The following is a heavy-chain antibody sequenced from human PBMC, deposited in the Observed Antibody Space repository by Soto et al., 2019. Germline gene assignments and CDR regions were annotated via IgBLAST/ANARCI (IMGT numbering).Heavy chain of an antibody. CDR1: GFTFSSYG. CDR2: ISYDGSKK. CDR3: AKGCHDILTGGDY. V-gene: IGHV3-30*18. J-gene: IGHJ4*02. Sequence: QVQLVESGGGVVQPGRSLRLSCAASGFTFSSYGMHWVRQAPGKGLEWVAVISYDGSKKYYADSVKGRFTISRDNSKNTLYLQMNSLRAEDTAVYYCAKGCHDILTGGDYWGQGTLVTVSS. D-gene: IGHD3-9*01.